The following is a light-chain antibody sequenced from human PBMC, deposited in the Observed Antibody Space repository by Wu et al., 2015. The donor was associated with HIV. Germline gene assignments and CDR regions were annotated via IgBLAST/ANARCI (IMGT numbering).Light chain of an antibody. J-gene: IGKJ1*01. CDR2: GAS. Sequence: MVMTQSPATLSVSPGERATLSCRASQSVGNNLAWYQQKPGQAPRLLIYGASTRATGIPARFSGSGSETEFTLTISSLQSEDLATYYCQQYKNWPPWTFGPRDQGGTQT. CDR3: QQYKNWPPWT. CDR1: QSVGNN. V-gene: IGKV3-15*01.